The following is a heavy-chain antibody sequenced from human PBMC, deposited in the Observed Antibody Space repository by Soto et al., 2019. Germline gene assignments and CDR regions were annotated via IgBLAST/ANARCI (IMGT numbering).Heavy chain of an antibody. Sequence: GGSLRLSCAASGFTFSNVLMTCVRQAPWTGLEWVGRIRSKTGGGTTDYAAPVKGRFTISRDDSKNTLYLQMNSLKTEDTAVYYCATTSYCSGSSCFAADYYYYGMDVWGQGPTVTV. J-gene: IGHJ6*02. V-gene: IGHV3-15*01. CDR2: IRSKTGGGTT. CDR3: ATTSYCSGSSCFAADYYYYGMDV. D-gene: IGHD2-15*01. CDR1: GFTFSNVL.